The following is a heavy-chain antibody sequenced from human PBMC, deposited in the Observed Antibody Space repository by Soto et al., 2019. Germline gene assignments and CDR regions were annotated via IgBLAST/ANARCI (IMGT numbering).Heavy chain of an antibody. Sequence: GASVKVSCKASGYNINSHAIHWVRQAPGQRLEWMGWINAGNGNTKYSQKFQGRVTITRDTSASTAYMELSSLRSEDTAVYYCARSIVVVTALDYWGQGTLVTV. V-gene: IGHV1-3*01. CDR3: ARSIVVVTALDY. CDR1: GYNINSHA. D-gene: IGHD2-21*02. CDR2: INAGNGNT. J-gene: IGHJ4*02.